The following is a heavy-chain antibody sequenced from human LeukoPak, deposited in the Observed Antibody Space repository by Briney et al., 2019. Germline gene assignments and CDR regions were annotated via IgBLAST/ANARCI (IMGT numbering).Heavy chain of an antibody. J-gene: IGHJ4*02. CDR1: GFTFSSYA. CDR2: ISGNGGNT. D-gene: IGHD3-3*01. Sequence: GGSLRLSCAASGFTFSSYAMSWVRQAPGKGLEWVSGISGNGGNTFYADSVKGRFAITRDNSQNTLYVQMHSLRAEDTAVYYCAKGSRFGVVIIPYFDYWGQGTLVTVSS. CDR3: AKGSRFGVVIIPYFDY. V-gene: IGHV3-23*01.